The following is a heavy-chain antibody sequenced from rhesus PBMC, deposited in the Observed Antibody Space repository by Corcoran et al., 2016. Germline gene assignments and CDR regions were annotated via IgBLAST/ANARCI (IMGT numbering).Heavy chain of an antibody. J-gene: IGHJ4*01. Sequence: EVQLVESGAGLVQPGGSLRRSCAASGFTFRSYYMYWGRPDPGKGLEWLSAINTGGCSTYYADSVTGRFTISRDNSKNTLSLQMNSLRAEDTAVYYCAKARIAAALDYWGQGVLVTVSS. CDR2: INTGGCST. V-gene: IGHV3S25*01. D-gene: IGHD6-25*01. CDR3: AKARIAAALDY. CDR1: GFTFRSYY.